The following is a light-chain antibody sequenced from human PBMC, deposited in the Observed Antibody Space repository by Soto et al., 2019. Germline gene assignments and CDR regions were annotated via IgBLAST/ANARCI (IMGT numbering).Light chain of an antibody. V-gene: IGKV3-20*01. Sequence: EIVMTQSPGTLSLSPGETATLSCRASQSVSSSYLAWYQQKPGQAPRLLIYAASSRATGIQDRFSGSGSGTEFTLTIRRLEPEDFAVYYCQQYGSSRTFGQGTKVDIK. CDR2: AAS. J-gene: IGKJ1*01. CDR3: QQYGSSRT. CDR1: QSVSSSY.